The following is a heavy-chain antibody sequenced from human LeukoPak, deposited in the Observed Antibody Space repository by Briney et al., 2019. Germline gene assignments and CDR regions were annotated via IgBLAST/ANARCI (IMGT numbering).Heavy chain of an antibody. J-gene: IGHJ4*02. D-gene: IGHD3-22*01. V-gene: IGHV5-10-1*01. CDR3: ATTPEGPYDSSGYYSYDY. CDR1: GYSFTSYW. Sequence: GESLRISCKGAGYSFTSYWISWVRQMPGKGLEWMGRIDPGDSYTNYSPSFQGHVTISADKSISTAYLQRSSLKASDTAMYYCATTPEGPYDSSGYYSYDYWGQGTLVTVSS. CDR2: IDPGDSYT.